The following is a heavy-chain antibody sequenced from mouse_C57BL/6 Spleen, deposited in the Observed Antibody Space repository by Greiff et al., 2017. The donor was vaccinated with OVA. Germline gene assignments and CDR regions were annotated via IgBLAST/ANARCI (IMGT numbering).Heavy chain of an antibody. CDR3: ARLPTTTNFAY. V-gene: IGHV1-69*01. Sequence: VQLQQSGAELVMPGASVKLSCKASGYTFTSYWMHWVKQRPGQGLEWIGEIDPSDSYTNYNQKFKGKSTLTVDKSSSTAYMQLSSLTSEDSAVYYCARLPTTTNFAYWGQGTLVTVSA. J-gene: IGHJ3*01. CDR1: GYTFTSYW. D-gene: IGHD2-12*01. CDR2: IDPSDSYT.